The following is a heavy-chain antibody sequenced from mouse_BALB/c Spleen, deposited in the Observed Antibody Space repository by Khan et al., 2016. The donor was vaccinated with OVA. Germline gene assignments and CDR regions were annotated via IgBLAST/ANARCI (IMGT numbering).Heavy chain of an antibody. CDR3: AKGYWYFDV. Sequence: QIQLVQSGPELKKPGETVKISCKASGYTFTDYSLHWVKQAPGKGLKWMGWINTETGEPTYADDFKGRFAFSLETSASTAYLQINNLRNEDTAIXFCAKGYWYFDVWGAGTTVTVAS. CDR1: GYTFTDYS. V-gene: IGHV9-2-1*01. CDR2: INTETGEP. J-gene: IGHJ1*01.